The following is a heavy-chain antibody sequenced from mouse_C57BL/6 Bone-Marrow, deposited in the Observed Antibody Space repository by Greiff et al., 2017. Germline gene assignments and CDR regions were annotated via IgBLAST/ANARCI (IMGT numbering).Heavy chain of an antibody. D-gene: IGHD1-1*01. J-gene: IGHJ4*01. Sequence: EVKLVESGGGLVQPGGSLKLSCAASGFTFSDYYMYWVRQTPETRLEWVAYISNGGGSTYYPDTVKGRFTISRDNAKNTLYLQMSRLKSEDTAMYYCARDYGSSYAMDYWGQGTSVTVSS. V-gene: IGHV5-12*01. CDR3: ARDYGSSYAMDY. CDR2: ISNGGGST. CDR1: GFTFSDYY.